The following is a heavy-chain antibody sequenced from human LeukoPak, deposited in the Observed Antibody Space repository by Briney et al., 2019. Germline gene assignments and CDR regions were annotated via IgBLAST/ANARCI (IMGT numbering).Heavy chain of an antibody. D-gene: IGHD6-19*01. J-gene: IGHJ4*02. CDR3: TRHHPSSGWPLFDY. CDR1: GFTFSSSA. V-gene: IGHV3-73*01. Sequence: GGSLRLSCAASGFTFSSSAMHWVRQASGKGLEWVGRIRSKANSYATAYAASVKGRFTISRDDSKNTAYLQMNSLKTEDTAVYYCTRHHPSSGWPLFDYWGQGILVTVSS. CDR2: IRSKANSYAT.